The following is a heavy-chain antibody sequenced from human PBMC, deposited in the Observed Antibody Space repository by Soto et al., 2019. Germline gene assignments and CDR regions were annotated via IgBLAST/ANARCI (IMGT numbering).Heavy chain of an antibody. Sequence: EVQLLESGGGLVHPGGSLRLSCAVSGFTFRSFEMNWVRQAPGKGLEWVSDISSSGSFIYYTDSVKGRFTISRDNAKNSLYLQMNRQRAEDTAVDYCARMIWDSAVVAAATRGAFDIWGQGTMVTVSS. V-gene: IGHV3-48*03. CDR2: ISSSGSFI. CDR3: ARMIWDSAVVAAATRGAFDI. D-gene: IGHD2-15*01. CDR1: GFTFRSFE. J-gene: IGHJ3*02.